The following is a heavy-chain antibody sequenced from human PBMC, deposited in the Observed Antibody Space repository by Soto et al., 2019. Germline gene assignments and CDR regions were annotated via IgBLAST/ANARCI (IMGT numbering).Heavy chain of an antibody. Sequence: ASVKVSCKASGGTFSSYAISWVRQAPGQGLEWMGGIIPIFGTANYAQKFQGRVTITADESTSTAYMELSSLRSEDTAVYYCARGIFGPGVTPGREHYYYYYGMDVWGQGTTVTVSS. CDR2: IIPIFGTA. CDR3: ARGIFGPGVTPGREHYYYYYGMDV. V-gene: IGHV1-69*13. J-gene: IGHJ6*02. CDR1: GGTFSSYA. D-gene: IGHD2-21*02.